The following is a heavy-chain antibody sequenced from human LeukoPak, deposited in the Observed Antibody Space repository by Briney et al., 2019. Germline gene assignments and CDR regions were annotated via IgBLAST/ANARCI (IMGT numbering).Heavy chain of an antibody. V-gene: IGHV1-2*06. D-gene: IGHD3-16*01. CDR3: AMPGGYYMDV. Sequence: SSVQVPCKASGYTFTRYYMLWVGQAPGHGLEWMGRTNPKSGRTNYAEKFQGRVTMTRDTSISTAYMELSRLRSDDTAVYYCAMPGGYYMDVWGKGTTVTVSS. J-gene: IGHJ6*03. CDR1: GYTFTRYY. CDR2: TNPKSGRT.